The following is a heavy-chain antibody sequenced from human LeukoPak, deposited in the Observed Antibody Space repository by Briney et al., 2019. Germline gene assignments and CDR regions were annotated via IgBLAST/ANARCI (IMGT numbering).Heavy chain of an antibody. CDR3: ARGIVVVPAALFTDYMDV. D-gene: IGHD2-2*01. J-gene: IGHJ6*03. CDR1: GFTFSTYS. Sequence: GGSLRLSCAASGFTFSTYSMNWVRQAPGKGLEWVSSISSSSSIYYADSVMGRFTISKDNAKNSLYLQMNSLRAEDTAVYYCARGIVVVPAALFTDYMDVWGKGTTVTVSS. V-gene: IGHV3-21*01. CDR2: ISSSSSI.